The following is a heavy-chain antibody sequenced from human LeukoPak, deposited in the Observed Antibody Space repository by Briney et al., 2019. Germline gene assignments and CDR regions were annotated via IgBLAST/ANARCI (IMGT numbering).Heavy chain of an antibody. CDR2: ISAYNGNT. CDR3: AREHNFWSSYYRDTYYSDY. D-gene: IGHD3-3*01. CDR1: GYTFTSYG. V-gene: IGHV1-18*01. Sequence: ASVKVSCKASGYTFTSYGISWVRQAPGQGLEWMGWISAYNGNTNYAQKLQGRVTMTTDTSTSTAYMELRSLRSDDTAVYYCAREHNFWSSYYRDTYYSDYWGQGTLVTVSS. J-gene: IGHJ4*02.